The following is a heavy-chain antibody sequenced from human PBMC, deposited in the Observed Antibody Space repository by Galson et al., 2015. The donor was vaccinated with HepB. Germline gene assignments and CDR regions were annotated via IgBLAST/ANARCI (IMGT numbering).Heavy chain of an antibody. CDR3: ASSGWYTRILGYQEHFDY. Sequence: SVKVSCKASGGTFSSYAISWVRQAPGQGLEWMGGIIPIFGIANYAQKFQGRVTITADKSTSTAYMELSSLRSEDTAVYYCASSGWYTRILGYQEHFDYWGQGTLVTVSS. CDR2: IIPIFGIA. V-gene: IGHV1-69*10. D-gene: IGHD6-19*01. CDR1: GGTFSSYA. J-gene: IGHJ4*02.